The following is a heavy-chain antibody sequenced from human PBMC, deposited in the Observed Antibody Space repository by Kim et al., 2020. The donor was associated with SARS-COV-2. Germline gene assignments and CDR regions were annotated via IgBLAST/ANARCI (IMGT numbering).Heavy chain of an antibody. D-gene: IGHD3-10*01. V-gene: IGHV4-34*01. Sequence: SETLSLTCAVYGGSFSGYYWSWIRQPPGKGLEWIGEINHSGSTNYNPSLKSRVTISVDTSKNQFSLKLSSVTAADTAVYYCAREPMILWFGELLTELNYGMDVWGQGTTVTVSS. CDR2: INHSGST. CDR3: AREPMILWFGELLTELNYGMDV. CDR1: GGSFSGYY. J-gene: IGHJ6*02.